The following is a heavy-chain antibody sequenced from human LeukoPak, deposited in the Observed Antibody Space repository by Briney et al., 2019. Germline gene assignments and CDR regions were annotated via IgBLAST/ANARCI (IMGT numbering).Heavy chain of an antibody. CDR2: ISGSGGST. V-gene: IGHV3-23*01. D-gene: IGHD2-15*01. CDR1: GFTFSSYA. CDR3: AKVVAAGENWFDR. J-gene: IGHJ5*02. Sequence: GGSLRLSCTASGFTFSSYAMSWVRQAPGKGLEWVSSISGSGGSTYYADSVKGRFTISRDNSKNTLYLQMNSLRAEDTAVYYCAKVVAAGENWFDRWGQGSLVSVSS.